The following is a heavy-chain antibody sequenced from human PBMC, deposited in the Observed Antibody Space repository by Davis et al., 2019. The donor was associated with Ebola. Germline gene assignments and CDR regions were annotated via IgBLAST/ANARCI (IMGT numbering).Heavy chain of an antibody. CDR2: INHSGST. Sequence: MPSETLSLTCPLYGGSFSGYYWSWIRQPPGKGLEWIGEINHSGSTNYNPSLKSRVTISVDTSKNQFSLKLSSVTAADTAVYYCARGTTVIYYYYYGMDVWGQGTTVTVSS. D-gene: IGHD4-17*01. CDR1: GGSFSGYY. J-gene: IGHJ6*02. V-gene: IGHV4-34*01. CDR3: ARGTTVIYYYYYGMDV.